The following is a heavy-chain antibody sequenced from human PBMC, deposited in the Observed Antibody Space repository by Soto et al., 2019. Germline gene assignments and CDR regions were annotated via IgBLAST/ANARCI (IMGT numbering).Heavy chain of an antibody. CDR3: AREASAVISLDY. Sequence: QVQLVHSEAEVKKPGASVKVSCKASGYTFTAYSMHWVRQAPGQGLEWVGWFNPSGGDTIYAQKFQGRVTLTRDTSIGTAYMELYSLTSDDTAVYYCAREASAVISLDYWGQGTLVTVSS. J-gene: IGHJ4*02. CDR1: GYTFTAYS. CDR2: FNPSGGDT. D-gene: IGHD6-19*01. V-gene: IGHV1-2*02.